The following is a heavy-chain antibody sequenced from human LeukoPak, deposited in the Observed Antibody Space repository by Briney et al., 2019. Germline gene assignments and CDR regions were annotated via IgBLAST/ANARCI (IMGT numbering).Heavy chain of an antibody. V-gene: IGHV1-3*01. CDR3: ATDLGYGSGSYDY. J-gene: IGHJ4*02. CDR2: INAGNGNT. CDR1: GYTFTSYA. D-gene: IGHD3-10*01. Sequence: ASVKVSCKASGYTFTSYAMHWVRQAPGQRLEWMGWINAGNGNTKYSQKFQGRVTMTEDTSTDTAYMELSSLRSEDTAVYYCATDLGYGSGSYDYWGQGTLVTVSS.